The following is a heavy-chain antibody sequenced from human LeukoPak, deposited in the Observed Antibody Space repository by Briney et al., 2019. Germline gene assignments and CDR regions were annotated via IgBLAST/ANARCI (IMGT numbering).Heavy chain of an antibody. CDR3: AAEYYDILTGYYRVRAFDI. J-gene: IGHJ3*02. V-gene: IGHV4-59*08. CDR2: IYYSGST. CDR1: GGSISSYY. Sequence: PSETLSLTCTVSGGSISSYYWSWIRQPPGKGLEWIGYIYYSGSTNYNPSLKSRVTISVDTSKNQFSLKLSSVTAADTAVYYCAAEYYDILTGYYRVRAFDIWGQGTMVTVSS. D-gene: IGHD3-9*01.